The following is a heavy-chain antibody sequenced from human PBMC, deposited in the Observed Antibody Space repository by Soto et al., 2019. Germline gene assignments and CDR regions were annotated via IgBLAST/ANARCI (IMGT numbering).Heavy chain of an antibody. Sequence: QVQLLQSGAEVKKPGASVKVSCKASGYTFTNYGITWVRQAPGQGLEWMGWVSAYNGDTHYTHRLKGRVTMTPDTSTSTAYMELRGLRSDDTAVYYCARVRRLVGYFYYYMDVWGKGTTVTVSS. CDR3: ARVRRLVGYFYYYMDV. CDR2: VSAYNGDT. J-gene: IGHJ6*03. V-gene: IGHV1-18*01. CDR1: GYTFTNYG. D-gene: IGHD6-6*01.